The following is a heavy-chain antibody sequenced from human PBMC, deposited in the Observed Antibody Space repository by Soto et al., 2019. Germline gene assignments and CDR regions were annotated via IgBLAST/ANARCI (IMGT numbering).Heavy chain of an antibody. CDR3: AGGLYCGGDCYSFYYYYGMDV. Sequence: PSETLSLTYAVSGYSISSGYYWLCIRQPPGKRQDWIGTIYHSGSSYYNPSLKSRVTISVDTSKNQFSLKLSSVTAADTAVYYCAGGLYCGGDCYSFYYYYGMDVWGQGTTVTVSS. CDR2: IYHSGSS. CDR1: GYSISSGYY. D-gene: IGHD2-21*02. J-gene: IGHJ6*02. V-gene: IGHV4-38-2*01.